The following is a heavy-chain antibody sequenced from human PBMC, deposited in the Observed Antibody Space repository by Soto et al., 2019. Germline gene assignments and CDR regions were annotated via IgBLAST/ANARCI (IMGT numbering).Heavy chain of an antibody. D-gene: IGHD2-8*01. V-gene: IGHV4-4*07. CDR2: IYTSGST. CDR3: ARDQPFTQYCTNGVCPRVYYYGMDV. Sequence: SETLSLTCTVSGGSISSYYWSWTRQPAGKGLEWIGRIYTSGSTNYNPPLKSRVTMSVDTSKNRFSLKLSSVTAADTAVYYCARDQPFTQYCTNGVCPRVYYYGMDVWGQGTTVTVSS. CDR1: GGSISSYY. J-gene: IGHJ6*02.